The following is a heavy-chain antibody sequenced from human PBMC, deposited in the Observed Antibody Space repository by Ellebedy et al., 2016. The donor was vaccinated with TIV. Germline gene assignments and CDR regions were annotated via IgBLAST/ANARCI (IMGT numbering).Heavy chain of an antibody. J-gene: IGHJ4*02. V-gene: IGHV1-69*13. CDR1: GGTFSSYA. Sequence: SVKVSCXASGGTFSSYAISWVRQAPGQGLEWMGGIIPIFGSANYAQKFQGRVTITADESTSTAYMELSSLRSEDTAVYYCARRYFDWLWLDFWGQGTLVTVSS. CDR2: IIPIFGSA. D-gene: IGHD3-9*01. CDR3: ARRYFDWLWLDF.